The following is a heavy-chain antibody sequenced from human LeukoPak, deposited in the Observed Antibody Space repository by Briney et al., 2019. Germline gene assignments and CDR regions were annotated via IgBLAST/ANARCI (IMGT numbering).Heavy chain of an antibody. J-gene: IGHJ6*03. CDR2: INHSGST. Sequence: SETLSLTCAVYGGSFSGYYWSWIRQPPGKGLEWIGEINHSGSTNYNPSLKSRVTISVDTSKNQFSLKLSSVTAADTAVYYCATVWFLYYMDVWGKGTTVTVSS. CDR3: ATVWFLYYMDV. D-gene: IGHD3-3*01. CDR1: GGSFSGYY. V-gene: IGHV4-34*01.